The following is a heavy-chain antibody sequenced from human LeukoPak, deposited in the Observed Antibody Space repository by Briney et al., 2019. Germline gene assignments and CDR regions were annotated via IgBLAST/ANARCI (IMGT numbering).Heavy chain of an antibody. J-gene: IGHJ6*03. CDR2: VYYGETT. CDR3: ARHEASYFYYYMDV. V-gene: IGHV4-39*01. Sequence: ASAALSLTCTVSGGSISSTTYYWAWIRQPPGMGLEWIGSVYYGETTYYNPSLESRVTISVDTSKNQFSLRLNSETAADTAVYYCARHEASYFYYYMDVWGAGTTVIVSS. CDR1: GGSISSTTYY.